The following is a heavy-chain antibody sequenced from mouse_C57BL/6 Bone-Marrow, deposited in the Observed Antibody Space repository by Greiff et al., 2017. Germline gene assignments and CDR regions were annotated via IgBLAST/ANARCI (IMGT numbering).Heavy chain of an antibody. V-gene: IGHV1-76*01. CDR1: GYTFTDYY. CDR2: IYPGSGNT. Sequence: VKVVESGAELVRPGASVKLSCKASGYTFTDYYINWVKQRPGQGLEWIARIYPGSGNTYYNEKFKGKATLTAEKSSSTAYMQLSSLTSEDSAVYFCARPFDYWGQGTTLTVSS. CDR3: ARPFDY. J-gene: IGHJ2*01.